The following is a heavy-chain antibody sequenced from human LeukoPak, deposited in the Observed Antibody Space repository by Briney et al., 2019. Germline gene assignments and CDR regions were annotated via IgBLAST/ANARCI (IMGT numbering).Heavy chain of an antibody. CDR2: ISSSGSNT. J-gene: IGHJ4*02. CDR1: GFSLSTYT. CDR3: ARVPPQY. Sequence: GGSLRPSCAASGFSLSTYTMKWVRQAPGKGLEWVSSISSSGSNTYYADSVKGRFTISRDNAKNSLHLQMNSLRAEDTAVYYCARVPPQYWGQGTLVTVSS. V-gene: IGHV3-21*01.